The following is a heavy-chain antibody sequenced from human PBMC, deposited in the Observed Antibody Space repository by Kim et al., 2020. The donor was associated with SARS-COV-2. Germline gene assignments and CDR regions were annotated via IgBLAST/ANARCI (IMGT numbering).Heavy chain of an antibody. V-gene: IGHV3-30*18. CDR3: AKDSPYYYDSSGYFSPFYRPLPDDY. CDR2: ISYDGSNK. Sequence: GGSLRLSCAASGFTFSSYGMHWVRQAPGKGLEWVAVISYDGSNKYYADSVKGRFTISRDNSKNTLYLQMNSLRAEDTAVYYCAKDSPYYYDSSGYFSPFYRPLPDDYWGQGTLVTVSS. CDR1: GFTFSSYG. D-gene: IGHD3-22*01. J-gene: IGHJ4*02.